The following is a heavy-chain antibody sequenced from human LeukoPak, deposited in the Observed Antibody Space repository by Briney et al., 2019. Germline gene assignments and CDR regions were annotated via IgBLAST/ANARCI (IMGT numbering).Heavy chain of an antibody. D-gene: IGHD1-26*01. Sequence: PGGSLRLSCAASGFTFSHYSMNWVRQAPGKGLEWVSAISGSGGSTYYADSVKGRFTISRDNSKNTLYLQMNSLRAEDTAVYYCAKYSGSYGSNAFDIWGQGTMVTVSS. CDR3: AKYSGSYGSNAFDI. J-gene: IGHJ3*02. CDR1: GFTFSHYS. V-gene: IGHV3-23*01. CDR2: ISGSGGST.